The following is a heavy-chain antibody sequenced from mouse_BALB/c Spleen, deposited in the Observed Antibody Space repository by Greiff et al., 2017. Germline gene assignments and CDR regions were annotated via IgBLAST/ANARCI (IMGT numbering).Heavy chain of an antibody. Sequence: QVHVKQSGAELARPGASVKLSCKASGYTFTSYWMQWVKQRPGQGLEWIGAIYPGDGDTRYTQKFKGKATLTADKSSSTAYMQLSSLASEDSAVYYCARLGYYYGTPYAMDYWGQGTSVTVSS. CDR3: ARLGYYYGTPYAMDY. V-gene: IGHV1-87*01. D-gene: IGHD1-1*01. CDR2: IYPGDGDT. CDR1: GYTFTSYW. J-gene: IGHJ4*01.